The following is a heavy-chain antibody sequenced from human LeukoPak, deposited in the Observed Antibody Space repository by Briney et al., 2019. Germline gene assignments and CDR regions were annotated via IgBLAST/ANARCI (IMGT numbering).Heavy chain of an antibody. CDR2: IIPLFGTA. D-gene: IGHD3-22*01. CDR3: SRSRYNYESSDSGGHSYYFDS. J-gene: IGHJ4*02. CDR1: RGTFSNYA. V-gene: IGHV1-69*05. Sequence: SVKVSCKASRGTFSNYAFSWVRQAPGQGLEWMGGIIPLFGTANLAQRFQGRLTITTDESTSTAYMGLSSLRSEDTAVYYCSRSRYNYESSDSGGHSYYFDSWGQGTLVTVSS.